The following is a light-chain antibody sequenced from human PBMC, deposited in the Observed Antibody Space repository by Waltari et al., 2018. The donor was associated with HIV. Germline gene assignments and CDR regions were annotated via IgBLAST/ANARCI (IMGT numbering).Light chain of an antibody. CDR1: SVNIWADY. CDR3: GTWDTSLSGGV. CDR2: DND. V-gene: IGLV1-51*01. Sequence: QGMLRQSPSVPRAPGQKFSIACACTSVNIWADYVSWYQHLPGAAPKLIIYDNDKRPSGIPDRFSGSKSGTSATLGITGHQTGDEADYYCGTWDTSLSGGVFGGGTKLTVL. J-gene: IGLJ3*02.